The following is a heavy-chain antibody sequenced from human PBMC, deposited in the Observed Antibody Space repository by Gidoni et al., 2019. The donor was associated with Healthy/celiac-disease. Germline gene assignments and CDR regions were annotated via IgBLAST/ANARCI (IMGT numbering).Heavy chain of an antibody. D-gene: IGHD1-26*01. CDR1: GGTFSSYA. Sequence: QVQLVQSGAEVKKPGSSVKVSCKASGGTFSSYAISWVRQAPGQGLEWMGRIIPILGIANYAQKFQGRVTITADKSTSTAYMELSSLRSEDTAVYYCARELLLRGSYYHFDYWGQGTLVTVSS. V-gene: IGHV1-69*04. CDR2: IIPILGIA. J-gene: IGHJ4*02. CDR3: ARELLLRGSYYHFDY.